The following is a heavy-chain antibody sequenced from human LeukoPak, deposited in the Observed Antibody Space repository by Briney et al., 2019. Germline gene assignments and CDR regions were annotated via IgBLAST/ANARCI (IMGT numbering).Heavy chain of an antibody. V-gene: IGHV1-8*01. J-gene: IGHJ4*02. CDR3: ARGRPGPAGAGTYDF. CDR2: MNPNGGKT. Sequence: ASVKVSCTASGYTFTTSDINWVRQATAQGLDWMGWMNPNGGKTGSAQKFQGRLTMTKNTSTSTAYMEVTGLKFEDTAIYYCARGRPGPAGAGTYDFWGQGTLITVSS. D-gene: IGHD6-13*01. CDR1: GYTFTTSD.